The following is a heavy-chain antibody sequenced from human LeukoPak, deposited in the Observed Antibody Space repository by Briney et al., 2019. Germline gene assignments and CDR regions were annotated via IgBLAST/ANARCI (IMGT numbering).Heavy chain of an antibody. Sequence: GGSLRLSCAASGFTFSSYSMNWVRQAPGKGLEWVSYISSSSSTIYYADSVKGRFTISRDNAKNSLYLQMNSLRAEDTAVYYCAGQYYDFWSGYYPTDYWGQGTLVTVSS. CDR1: GFTFSSYS. CDR2: ISSSSSTI. J-gene: IGHJ4*02. D-gene: IGHD3-3*01. CDR3: AGQYYDFWSGYYPTDY. V-gene: IGHV3-48*01.